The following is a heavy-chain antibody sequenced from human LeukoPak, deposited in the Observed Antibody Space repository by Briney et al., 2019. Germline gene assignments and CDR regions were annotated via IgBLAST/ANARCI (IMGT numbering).Heavy chain of an antibody. J-gene: IGHJ4*02. V-gene: IGHV3-11*01. Sequence: GGSLRLSCAASGFTFSDYYMSWIRQAPGKGLEWVSYISSSGSTIYYADSVKGRFTISRDNAKNSLYLQMNSLRAEDTAVYYCARDRDTMIVVVTNGFDYWGQGTLVTVSS. D-gene: IGHD3-22*01. CDR1: GFTFSDYY. CDR3: ARDRDTMIVVVTNGFDY. CDR2: ISSSGSTI.